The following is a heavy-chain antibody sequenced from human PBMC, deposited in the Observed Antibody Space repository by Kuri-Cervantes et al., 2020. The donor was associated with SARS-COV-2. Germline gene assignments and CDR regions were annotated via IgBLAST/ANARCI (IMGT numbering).Heavy chain of an antibody. CDR3: ARDHNGDYGLRGFDP. V-gene: IGHV1-69*10. D-gene: IGHD4-17*01. J-gene: IGHJ5*02. Sequence: SVKVSCKASGYTFTSYGISWVRQAPGQGLEWMGGIIPILGIANYAQKFQGRVTITADKSTSTAYMELSSLRSEDTAVYYCARDHNGDYGLRGFDPWGQGTLVTVSS. CDR1: GYTFTSYG. CDR2: IIPILGIA.